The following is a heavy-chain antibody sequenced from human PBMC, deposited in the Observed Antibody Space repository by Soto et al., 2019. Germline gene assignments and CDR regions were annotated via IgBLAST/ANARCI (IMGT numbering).Heavy chain of an antibody. D-gene: IGHD1-1*01. CDR3: GRDGTKTFRDWFDP. CDR1: GASISGFY. CDR2: IYSTGTT. V-gene: IGHV4-4*07. J-gene: IGHJ5*02. Sequence: KPSETLSLTCTVSGASISGFYWSWIRKSAGKGVEGIGRIYSTGTTDYNPSLKSRVMMLVDTSKKQFSLMLRSVTAADTAVYYCGRDGTKTFRDWFDPWGQGISVTVSS.